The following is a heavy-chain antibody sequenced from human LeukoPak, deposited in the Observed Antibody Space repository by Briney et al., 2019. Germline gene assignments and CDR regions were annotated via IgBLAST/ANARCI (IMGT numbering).Heavy chain of an antibody. J-gene: IGHJ5*02. CDR1: GGSFSGYY. D-gene: IGHD4-17*01. CDR2: INHSGST. V-gene: IGHV4-34*01. Sequence: SETLSLTCAVYGGSFSGYYWSWIRQPPGKGLEWIGEINHSGSTNYNPSLKSRVTISVDTSKNQFSLKLSSVTAADTAVYYCARDYGDYRLPFDPWGQGTLATVSS. CDR3: ARDYGDYRLPFDP.